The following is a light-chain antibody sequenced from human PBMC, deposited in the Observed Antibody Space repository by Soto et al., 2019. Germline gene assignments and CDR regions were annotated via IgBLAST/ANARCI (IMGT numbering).Light chain of an antibody. V-gene: IGKV1-9*01. CDR1: QGISDY. J-gene: IGKJ4*01. CDR2: GAS. CDR3: QQFNAYPLT. Sequence: DIQLTQSSSFLSASVGDRVTSSCRASQGISDYLAWYQQKPGKAPKLLIYGASTLQSGVPSRFSGSASGTEFTLTISSLQPEDFATYFCQQFNAYPLTFGGGTKLEIK.